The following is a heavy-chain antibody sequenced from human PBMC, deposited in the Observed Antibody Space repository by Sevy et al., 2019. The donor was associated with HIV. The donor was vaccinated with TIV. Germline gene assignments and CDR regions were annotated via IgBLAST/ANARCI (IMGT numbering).Heavy chain of an antibody. CDR1: GFTFNSFY. CDR3: ARRGPSTVYDAFDI. D-gene: IGHD4-17*01. CDR2: ISGLSNYI. V-gene: IGHV3-21*01. Sequence: GGSLRLSCAASGFTFNSFYMNWVRQAPGKGLEWVSSISGLSNYIFYADSLKGRFTISRDNAKNSLYLQINSLRVEDTAVYYCARRGPSTVYDAFDIWGQGTMVTVSS. J-gene: IGHJ3*02.